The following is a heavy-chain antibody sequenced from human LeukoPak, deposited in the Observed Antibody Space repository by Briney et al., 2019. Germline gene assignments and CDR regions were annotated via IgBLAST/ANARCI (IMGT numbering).Heavy chain of an antibody. CDR1: GGTFSSYA. Sequence: GASVKVSCKASGGTFSSYAISWVRQAPGQGVEWMGGIIPIFGTANYAQKFQGRVTITADESTSTAYLELSSLRSEDTAVYYCARNIVVVPAAEPILNMDVWGKGTTVTVSS. CDR3: ARNIVVVPAAEPILNMDV. D-gene: IGHD2-2*01. V-gene: IGHV1-69*13. CDR2: IIPIFGTA. J-gene: IGHJ6*03.